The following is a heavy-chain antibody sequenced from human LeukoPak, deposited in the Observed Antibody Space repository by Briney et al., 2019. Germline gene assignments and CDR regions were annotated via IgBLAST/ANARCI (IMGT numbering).Heavy chain of an antibody. CDR3: AIVPYYYGSGMDV. J-gene: IGHJ6*03. D-gene: IGHD3-10*01. V-gene: IGHV4-38-2*02. Sequence: SETLSLTCTVSGYSISSGYYWGWIRQPPGKGLEWIGSIYHSGSTYYNPSLKSRVTISVDTSKNQFSLKLSSVTAADTAVYYCAIVPYYYGSGMDVWGKGTTVTVSS. CDR1: GYSISSGYY. CDR2: IYHSGST.